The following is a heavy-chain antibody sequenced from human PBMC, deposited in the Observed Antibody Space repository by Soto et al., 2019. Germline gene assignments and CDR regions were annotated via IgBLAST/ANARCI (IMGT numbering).Heavy chain of an antibody. CDR1: GGTFSSYA. J-gene: IGHJ6*02. Sequence: QVQLVQSGAEVQKPGSSVKVSCKASGGTFSSYAISWVRQAPGQGLEWMGGIIPIFGTANYAQKFQGRVTITADESTSTAYMELSSLRSEDTAVYYCARDRRYGDYDYYGMDVWGQGTTVTVSS. CDR2: IIPIFGTA. V-gene: IGHV1-69*01. CDR3: ARDRRYGDYDYYGMDV. D-gene: IGHD4-17*01.